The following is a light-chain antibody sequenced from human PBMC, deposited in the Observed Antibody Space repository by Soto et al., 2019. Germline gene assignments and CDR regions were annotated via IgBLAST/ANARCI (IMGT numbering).Light chain of an antibody. V-gene: IGLV1-40*01. Sequence: QAVVTQPPSVSGAPGQRVTISCTGSSSNIGAGYDVHWYQQLPGTAPKLLIYGNSNRPSGVPDRFSGSKSGTSASLAITGLQAEDEADYYCQSYDSSLSGRRGVFGTGTKLTVL. CDR2: GNS. CDR3: QSYDSSLSGRRGV. J-gene: IGLJ1*01. CDR1: SSNIGAGYD.